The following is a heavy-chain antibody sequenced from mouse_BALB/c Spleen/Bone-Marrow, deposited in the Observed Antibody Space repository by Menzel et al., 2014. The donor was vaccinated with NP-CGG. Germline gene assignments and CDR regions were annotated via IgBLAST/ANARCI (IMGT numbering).Heavy chain of an antibody. CDR2: IWPGGST. V-gene: IGHV2-9*02. J-gene: IGHJ4*01. Sequence: QVQLKESGPGLVAPSQSLSITCTVSGFSLTSYGVHWVRQSPGKGLEWLGVIWPGGSTNYNSALMSRLTISKDNSKSXFFLKMNSLQTDDTAIYYCARDRGGNYGYAMDYGGQGTSVTVSS. D-gene: IGHD2-1*01. CDR3: ARDRGGNYGYAMDY. CDR1: GFSLTSYG.